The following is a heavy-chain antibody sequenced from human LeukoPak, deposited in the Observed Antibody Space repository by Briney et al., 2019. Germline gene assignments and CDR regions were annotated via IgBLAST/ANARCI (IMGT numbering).Heavy chain of an antibody. CDR2: INAGNGNT. J-gene: IGHJ5*02. CDR1: GYTFTSYA. D-gene: IGHD3-16*02. V-gene: IGHV1-3*01. CDR3: ARDGLIPTGLWWFDP. Sequence: GASVKVSCKASGYTFTSYAMHWVRQAPGQRLEWMGWINAGNGNTKYSQKFQGRVTITRDTSASTAYMELSSLRSEDTAVYYCARDGLIPTGLWWFDPWGQGTLVTVSS.